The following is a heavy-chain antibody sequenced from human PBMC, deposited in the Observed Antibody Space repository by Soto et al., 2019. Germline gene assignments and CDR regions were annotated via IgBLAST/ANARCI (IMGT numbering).Heavy chain of an antibody. D-gene: IGHD3-3*01. J-gene: IGHJ5*02. Sequence: GASVKVSCKASGYTFTSYDINWVRQATGQGLEWMGWMNPNSGNTGYAQKFQGRVTMTRNTSISTAYMELSSLRSEDTAVYYCARGLIDFWSGYYDQPNWFDAWGQGTLVTVS. CDR3: ARGLIDFWSGYYDQPNWFDA. CDR1: GYTFTSYD. CDR2: MNPNSGNT. V-gene: IGHV1-8*01.